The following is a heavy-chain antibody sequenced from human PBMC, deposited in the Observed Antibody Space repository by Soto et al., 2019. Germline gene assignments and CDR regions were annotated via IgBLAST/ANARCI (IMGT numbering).Heavy chain of an antibody. Sequence: ELQLLESGGGLVQPGGSLRLSCAASGFIFSSYAMSWVRQAPGKGLEWVSAISGSGGSTYYAASVKGRFTISRDNSNDPAYLQVKRLRAADWAVSYCAKEKISSRWCNWFVPWGHGDLVTVSS. CDR3: AKEKISSRWCNWFVP. D-gene: IGHD2-21*01. V-gene: IGHV3-23*01. CDR1: GFIFSSYA. CDR2: ISGSGGST. J-gene: IGHJ5*02.